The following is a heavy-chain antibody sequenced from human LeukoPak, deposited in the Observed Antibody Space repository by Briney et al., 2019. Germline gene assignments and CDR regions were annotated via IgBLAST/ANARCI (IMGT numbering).Heavy chain of an antibody. D-gene: IGHD4-17*01. CDR2: LYWDDDK. V-gene: IGHV2-5*02. Sequence: SGPTLVNPAQTLTLTCTFSGFPLSTSGVGVGWIRQPPVKALEWLALLYWDDDKRYSPSLRSRLTITKDTSKNQVVLTMTNMDPVDTATYSCARKAPSTVTTYFDYWGQGTLVTVSS. CDR1: GFPLSTSGVG. CDR3: ARKAPSTVTTYFDY. J-gene: IGHJ4*02.